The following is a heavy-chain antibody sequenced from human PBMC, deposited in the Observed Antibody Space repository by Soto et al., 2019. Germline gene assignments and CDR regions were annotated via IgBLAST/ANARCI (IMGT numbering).Heavy chain of an antibody. CDR3: ARDFTSSSGYWGPYYYYGMDV. Sequence: SETLSLTCTVSGVSISSGGYYWSWIRQHPGKGLEWIGYIYYSGSTYYNPSLKSRVTISVDTSKNQFSLKLSSVTAADTAVYYCARDFTSSSGYWGPYYYYGMDVWGQGTTVTVSS. D-gene: IGHD3-22*01. CDR2: IYYSGST. V-gene: IGHV4-31*03. J-gene: IGHJ6*02. CDR1: GVSISSGGYY.